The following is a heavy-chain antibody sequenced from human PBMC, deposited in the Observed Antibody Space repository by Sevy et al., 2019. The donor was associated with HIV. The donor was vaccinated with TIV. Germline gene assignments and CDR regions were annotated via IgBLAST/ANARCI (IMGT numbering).Heavy chain of an antibody. Sequence: GGSLRLSCAASGFTFSTYAMTSVRQAPEKGLEWVSAIGGSDVSTYYADSVKGRFTISRDNSKNTLYLQMNSLRAEDTAVYYCAKDRAAMVGDAFDIWGQGTMVTVSS. CDR1: GFTFSTYA. J-gene: IGHJ3*02. CDR3: AKDRAAMVGDAFDI. CDR2: IGGSDVST. D-gene: IGHD5-18*01. V-gene: IGHV3-23*01.